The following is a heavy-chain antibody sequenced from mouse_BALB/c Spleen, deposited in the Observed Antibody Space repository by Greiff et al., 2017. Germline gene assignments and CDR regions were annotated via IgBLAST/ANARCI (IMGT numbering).Heavy chain of an antibody. CDR1: GYSITSGYY. CDR2: ISYDGSN. CDR3: ARDYDGYPFDY. D-gene: IGHD2-3*01. Sequence: DVKLQESGPGLVKPSQSLSLTCSVTGYSITSGYYWNWIRQFPGNKLEWMGYISYDGSNNYNPSLKNRISITRDTSKNQFFLKLNSVTTEDPATYYCARDYDGYPFDYWGQGTTLTVSS. V-gene: IGHV3-6*02. J-gene: IGHJ2*01.